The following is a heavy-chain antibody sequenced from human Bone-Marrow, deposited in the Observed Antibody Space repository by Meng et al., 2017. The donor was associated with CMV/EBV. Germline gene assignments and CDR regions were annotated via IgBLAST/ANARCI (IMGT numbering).Heavy chain of an antibody. CDR1: GFTFSSYS. CDR2: ISSSSYI. J-gene: IGHJ5*02. CDR3: ARERWGVGNWFDP. D-gene: IGHD5-24*01. Sequence: GGSLRLSCAASGFTFSSYSMNWVRQAPGKGLEWVSSISSSSYIYYADSVKGRFTISRDKAKNSLYLQMNSLRAEDTAVYYCARERWGVGNWFDPWGQGTLVTVSS. V-gene: IGHV3-21*01.